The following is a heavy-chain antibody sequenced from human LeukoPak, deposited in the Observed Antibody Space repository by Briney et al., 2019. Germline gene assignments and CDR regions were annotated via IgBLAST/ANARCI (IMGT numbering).Heavy chain of an antibody. CDR3: AKAPSSWYSDYMDV. CDR2: ISISSSYI. Sequence: PGGSLRLSCAASGFTFSSDSMNWVRQAPGKGLEWISFISISSSYIYYADSVKGRFTISRDNAKNSLYLQMNSLRAEDMALYYCAKAPSSWYSDYMDVWGKGTTVTVSS. J-gene: IGHJ6*03. CDR1: GFTFSSDS. V-gene: IGHV3-21*04. D-gene: IGHD6-13*01.